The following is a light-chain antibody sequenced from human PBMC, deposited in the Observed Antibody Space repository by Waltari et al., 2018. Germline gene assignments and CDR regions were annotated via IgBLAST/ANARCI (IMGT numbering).Light chain of an antibody. CDR2: EDN. CDR1: TSDIGDNY. V-gene: IGLV1-51*02. Sequence: QSVLTQPPSVSAAPGQKVTISCSGNTSDIGDNYVSWYQQLPGTAPKLLIYEDNKRPSVISDRFSGSKSGTSATLGITGLQTGDEADYFCGTWDSGLRGVFGTGTKVTVL. J-gene: IGLJ1*01. CDR3: GTWDSGLRGV.